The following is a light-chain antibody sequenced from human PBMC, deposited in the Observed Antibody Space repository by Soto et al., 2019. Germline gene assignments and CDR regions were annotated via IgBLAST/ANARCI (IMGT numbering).Light chain of an antibody. J-gene: IGKJ1*01. CDR2: KAS. CDR1: QSIGSW. V-gene: IGKV1-5*03. CDR3: QQYNNDSPWT. Sequence: DIQMTQSPSTLSASVGDRVILTCRASQSIGSWLAWYQQKTGKGPKLLIYKASSLKSGVPSRFSGSGSRTQFTLPISSLQPDDFATYYCQQYNNDSPWTFGQGTKVGVK.